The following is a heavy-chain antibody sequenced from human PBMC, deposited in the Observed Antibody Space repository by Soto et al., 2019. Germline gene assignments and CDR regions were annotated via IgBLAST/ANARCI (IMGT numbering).Heavy chain of an antibody. CDR3: AKEETYYGTEYYFDY. Sequence: GGSLRLSCAASGFTFSSYAMSWVRQAPGKGLEWVSVISGSGGSTYYADSVKGRFTISRDNSKNTLYLQMNSLRAEDTAVYYCAKEETYYGTEYYFDYWGQGTLVTVSS. D-gene: IGHD3-3*01. CDR1: GFTFSSYA. CDR2: ISGSGGST. V-gene: IGHV3-23*01. J-gene: IGHJ4*02.